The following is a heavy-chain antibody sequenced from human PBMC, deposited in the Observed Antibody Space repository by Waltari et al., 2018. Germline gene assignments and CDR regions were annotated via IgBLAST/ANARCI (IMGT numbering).Heavy chain of an antibody. CDR1: GFGFSSYE. J-gene: IGHJ6*03. V-gene: IGHV3-48*03. Sequence: EVQVVESGGGLVQPGGSLRLSCEASGFGFSSYERNWVRQAPGKGLEWISYISNSGSSMYYADSVKGRFTISRDNAKNSLYLEMNSLRAEDTAVYYCARPSTEYYYYYYYMDVWGKGTTVTVS. CDR2: ISNSGSSM. CDR3: ARPSTEYYYYYYYMDV.